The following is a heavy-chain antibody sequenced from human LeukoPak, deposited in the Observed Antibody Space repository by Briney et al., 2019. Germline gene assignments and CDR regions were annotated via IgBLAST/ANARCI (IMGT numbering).Heavy chain of an antibody. Sequence: PGRSLRLSCAASGFTFDDYAMHWVRQAPGKGLEWVSGISWNSGSIGYADSVKGRFTISRDNAKNSLYLQMNSLRAEDTAVYYCARAEVYNWNDVADAFDIWGQGTMVTVSS. CDR3: ARAEVYNWNDVADAFDI. CDR1: GFTFDDYA. J-gene: IGHJ3*02. CDR2: ISWNSGSI. D-gene: IGHD1-20*01. V-gene: IGHV3-9*01.